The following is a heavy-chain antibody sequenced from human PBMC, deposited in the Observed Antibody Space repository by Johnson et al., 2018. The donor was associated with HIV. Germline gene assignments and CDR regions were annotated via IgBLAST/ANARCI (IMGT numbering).Heavy chain of an antibody. V-gene: IGHV3-30-3*01. Sequence: QVQLVESGGGVVQPGRSLRLSCAASGFTFSSYAMHWVRQAPGKGLEWVAVISYDGSNKYYADSVKGRFTISRDNSKNTLYLQMNSRRAGDTAVYYCATDIAVGGAFDIWGQGTMVTVSS. CDR2: ISYDGSNK. J-gene: IGHJ3*02. CDR3: ATDIAVGGAFDI. CDR1: GFTFSSYA. D-gene: IGHD6-19*01.